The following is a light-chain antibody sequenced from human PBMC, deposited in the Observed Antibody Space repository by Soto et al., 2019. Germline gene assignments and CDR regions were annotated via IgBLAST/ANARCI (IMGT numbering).Light chain of an antibody. Sequence: QSVLTQPPSVSAAPGQKVTISCSGSSSNIGNNYVSWYQQLPGTAPELLIYENNKRPSGIPDRFSGSKSGTSATLGITGLQTGDEADYYCGTWDSSLSAYVFGTGTKVT. J-gene: IGLJ1*01. V-gene: IGLV1-51*02. CDR3: GTWDSSLSAYV. CDR1: SSNIGNNY. CDR2: ENN.